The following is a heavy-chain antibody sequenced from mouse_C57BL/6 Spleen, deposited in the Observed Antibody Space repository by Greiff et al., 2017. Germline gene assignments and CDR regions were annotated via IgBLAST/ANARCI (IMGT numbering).Heavy chain of an antibody. CDR2: ISSGGSYT. Sequence: EVQLQESGGDLVKPGGSLKLSCAASGFTFSSYGMSWVRQTPDKRLEWVATISSGGSYTYYPDSVKGRFTISRDNAKNTLYLQMSSLKSEDTAMYYCARHYDYDGGYAMDYWGQGTSVTVSS. CDR3: ARHYDYDGGYAMDY. V-gene: IGHV5-6*01. J-gene: IGHJ4*01. D-gene: IGHD2-4*01. CDR1: GFTFSSYG.